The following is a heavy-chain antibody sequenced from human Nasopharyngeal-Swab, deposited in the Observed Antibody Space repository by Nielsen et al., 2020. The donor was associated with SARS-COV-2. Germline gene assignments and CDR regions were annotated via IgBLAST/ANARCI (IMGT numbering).Heavy chain of an antibody. CDR3: AREGITMLRFNWFDP. V-gene: IGHV1-69*13. CDR2: IIPIFGTA. D-gene: IGHD3-10*01. J-gene: IGHJ5*02. CDR1: GGTFSSYA. Sequence: SVKVSCKASGGTFSSYAISWVRQAPGQGLEWMGGIIPIFGTANYAQKFQGRVTITADESTSTAYMELSSLRSEDTAAYYCAREGITMLRFNWFDPWGQGTLVTVSS.